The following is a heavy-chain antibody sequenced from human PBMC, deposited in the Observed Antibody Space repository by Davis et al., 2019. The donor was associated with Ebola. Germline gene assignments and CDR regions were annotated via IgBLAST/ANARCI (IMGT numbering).Heavy chain of an antibody. Sequence: GESLKISCAASGFVFSNYAMSWVRRAPGKGLEWVSYFSSSSSYTNNADSVKGRFTISRDNAKNSLYLQMNSLGAEDTAVYYCAREGKYRDESRTFDYWGQGTLVTVSS. CDR3: AREGKYRDESRTFDY. CDR1: GFVFSNYA. J-gene: IGHJ4*02. D-gene: IGHD2-2*01. V-gene: IGHV3-11*06. CDR2: FSSSSSYT.